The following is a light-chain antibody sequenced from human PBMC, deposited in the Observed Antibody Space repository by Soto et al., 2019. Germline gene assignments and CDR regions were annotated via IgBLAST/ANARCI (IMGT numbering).Light chain of an antibody. CDR3: QQFHSYWT. CDR2: DAS. CDR1: QSISSW. V-gene: IGKV1-5*01. Sequence: DIQMTQSLSTLSAYVGDRVTITCRARQSISSWLAWYQRKPGKAPKLLIYDASNLESGVPSRFSGSGSGTGFTLTISSLQPDDFATYYCQQFHSYWTFGQGTKVDIK. J-gene: IGKJ1*01.